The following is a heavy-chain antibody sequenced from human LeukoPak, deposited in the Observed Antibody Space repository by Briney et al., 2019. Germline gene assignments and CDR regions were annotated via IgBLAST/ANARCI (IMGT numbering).Heavy chain of an antibody. CDR1: GFTFNNAW. CDR2: IKSKTDGGTT. V-gene: IGHV3-15*01. CDR3: TTQGSQLQYFDYLLVPDY. D-gene: IGHD3-9*01. Sequence: TGGSLRLSCAASGFTFNNAWMSWVRQAPGKGLEWVGRIKSKTDGGTTDYAAPVKGRFTISRDDSRNTLFLQMNSLKTEDTAVYYCTTQGSQLQYFDYLLVPDYWGQGTLVTVSS. J-gene: IGHJ4*02.